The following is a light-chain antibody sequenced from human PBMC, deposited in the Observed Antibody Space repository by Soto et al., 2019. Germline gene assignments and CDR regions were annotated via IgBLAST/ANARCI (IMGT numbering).Light chain of an antibody. J-gene: IGKJ1*01. CDR1: QRIGSW. CDR2: DAS. CDR3: QHYYTYPYM. V-gene: IGKV1-5*01. Sequence: DIQMTQSPSTLSASVGDRVSITCRASQRIGSWLTWYQQKPGKVPKLLIYDASHLTSGVPSRFSGSGSGTEFTLSISSLQPDDFETYYCQHYYTYPYMFGKGTKVNI.